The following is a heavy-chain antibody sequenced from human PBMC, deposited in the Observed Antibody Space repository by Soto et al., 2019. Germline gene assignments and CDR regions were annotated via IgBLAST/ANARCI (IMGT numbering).Heavy chain of an antibody. D-gene: IGHD4-4*01. J-gene: IGHJ4*02. Sequence: SETLSLTCAVYGGSFSGYYWSWIRQPPGKGLEWIGEINHSGSTNYNPSLKSRVTISVDTSKNQFSLKLSSVTAADTAVYYCARGRRTTANDYWGQGTLVTVSS. CDR1: GGSFSGYY. CDR2: INHSGST. CDR3: ARGRRTTANDY. V-gene: IGHV4-34*01.